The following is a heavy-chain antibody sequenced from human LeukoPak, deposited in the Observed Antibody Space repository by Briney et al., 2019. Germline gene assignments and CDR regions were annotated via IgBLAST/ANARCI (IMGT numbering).Heavy chain of an antibody. CDR2: INHSGST. D-gene: IGHD4/OR15-4a*01. CDR1: GGSSSGYY. J-gene: IGHJ6*04. V-gene: IGHV4-34*01. Sequence: PSETLSLTCAVYGGSSSGYYWSWIRQPPGKGLEWIGEINHSGSTNYNPSLKSRVTISVDTSKNQFSLKLSSVTAADTAVYYCARAKRSYYYYGMDVWGKGTTVTVSS. CDR3: ARAKRSYYYYGMDV.